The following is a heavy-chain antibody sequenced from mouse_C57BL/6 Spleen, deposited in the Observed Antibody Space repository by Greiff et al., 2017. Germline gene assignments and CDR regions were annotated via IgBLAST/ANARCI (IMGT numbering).Heavy chain of an antibody. CDR3: ARDGEDYYRYPMDY. V-gene: IGHV1-7*01. Sequence: VQLQQPGAELAKPGASVKLSCKASGYTFTSYWMHWVKQWPGQGLEWIGYLHPSSGYTKYNQKFKNKATLTADKSSSTTYMQLSNLTYEDSAVYDCARDGEDYYRYPMDYWGQGTSVTVSS. CDR2: LHPSSGYT. D-gene: IGHD2-14*01. CDR1: GYTFTSYW. J-gene: IGHJ4*01.